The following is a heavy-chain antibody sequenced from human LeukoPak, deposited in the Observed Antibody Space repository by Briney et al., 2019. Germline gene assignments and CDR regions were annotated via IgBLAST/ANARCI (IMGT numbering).Heavy chain of an antibody. Sequence: ASVKVSCKASGYTFSSYYIDWVRQAHGQGLERMGIINPAGGSTRYEQKFQGRVTMTRDTSTSTVYMELSSLRSEDTAVYYCARVTNYYFDYWGQGTLVTVSS. D-gene: IGHD1-1*01. J-gene: IGHJ4*02. CDR2: INPAGGST. V-gene: IGHV1-46*01. CDR3: ARVTNYYFDY. CDR1: GYTFSSYY.